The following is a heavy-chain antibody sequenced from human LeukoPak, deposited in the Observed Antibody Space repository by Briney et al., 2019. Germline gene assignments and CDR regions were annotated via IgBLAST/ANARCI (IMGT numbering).Heavy chain of an antibody. D-gene: IGHD2-8*02. CDR1: GGSISSGDYY. V-gene: IGHV4-30-4*01. Sequence: SQTLSLTCTVSGGSISSGDYYWSWIRQPPGKGLEWIGYIYYSGSTYYNPSLKSRVTISVDTSKNQSSLKLSSVTAADTAVYYCARTVEYEDAFDIWGQGTMVTVSS. J-gene: IGHJ3*02. CDR3: ARTVEYEDAFDI. CDR2: IYYSGST.